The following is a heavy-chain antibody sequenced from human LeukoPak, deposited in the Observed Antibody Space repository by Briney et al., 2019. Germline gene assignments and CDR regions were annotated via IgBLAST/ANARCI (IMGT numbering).Heavy chain of an antibody. Sequence: PGRPLRLSCGASGFTFSTYAMHWVRQAPDKGLEWVAFISSGGTSENYADSVKGRFTISRDNSKNTLYLRMNNLTPEDTAVYYCATGYGSSTSYGNRLDPWGQGTLVTVYS. V-gene: IGHV3-30*03. CDR3: ATGYGSSTSYGNRLDP. CDR2: ISSGGTSE. J-gene: IGHJ5*02. D-gene: IGHD2-2*01. CDR1: GFTFSTYA.